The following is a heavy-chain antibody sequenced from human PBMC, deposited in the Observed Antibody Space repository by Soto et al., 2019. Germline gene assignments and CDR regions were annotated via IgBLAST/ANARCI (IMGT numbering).Heavy chain of an antibody. CDR2: IYPGDSDT. J-gene: IGHJ5*02. D-gene: IGHD6-19*01. CDR3: ARLSSIAEANWFDP. Sequence: GESLKISCKGSGYSFTSYWIGWVRRMPGKGLERMGIIYPGDSDTRYSPSFQGQVTISADKSISTAYLQWSSLKASDTAMYYCARLSSIAEANWFDPWGQGTLVTVSS. V-gene: IGHV5-51*01. CDR1: GYSFTSYW.